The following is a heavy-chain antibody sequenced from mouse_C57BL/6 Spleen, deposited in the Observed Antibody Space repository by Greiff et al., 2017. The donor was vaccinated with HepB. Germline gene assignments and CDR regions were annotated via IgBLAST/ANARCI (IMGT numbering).Heavy chain of an antibody. CDR2: INPSSGYT. V-gene: IGHV1-4*01. CDR3: ASSDLSGDY. CDR1: GYTFTSYT. Sequence: QVQLKQSGAELARPGASVKMSCKASGYTFTSYTMHWVKQRPGQGLEWIGYINPSSGYTKYNQKFKDKATLTADKSSSTAYMQLSSLTSRESAVYDCASSDLSGDYWGQGNTLTVAS. D-gene: IGHD2-3*01. J-gene: IGHJ2*01.